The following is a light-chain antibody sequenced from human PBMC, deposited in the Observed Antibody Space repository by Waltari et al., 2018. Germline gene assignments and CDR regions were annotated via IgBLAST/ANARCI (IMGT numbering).Light chain of an antibody. V-gene: IGLV2-14*03. Sequence: QSALTQPASVSGSPGQSITISCTGTSSHVGDYHFGSCYQQHPGKAPQLIISHVNSRPSGVSNRFSGSKSGNTASLTISELQAEDGADYYCSSYTTSNTLWVFGGGTKLTVL. J-gene: IGLJ3*02. CDR2: HVN. CDR1: SSHVGDYHF. CDR3: SSYTTSNTLWV.